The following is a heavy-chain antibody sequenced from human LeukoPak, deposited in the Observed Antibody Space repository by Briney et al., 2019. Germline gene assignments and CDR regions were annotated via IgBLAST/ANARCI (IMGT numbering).Heavy chain of an antibody. J-gene: IGHJ6*03. V-gene: IGHV3-53*01. D-gene: IGHD3-3*01. CDR3: ARGTIFGVVPMDV. Sequence: PGGSLRLSCAVSGFTVNSDYMRWVRQAPGKGLQWVSVIDTGGYTYYVDSVKGRFTISRDNSKNILYLQMNSLRAEDTAVYYCARGTIFGVVPMDVWGKGTTVTVSS. CDR2: IDTGGYT. CDR1: GFTVNSDY.